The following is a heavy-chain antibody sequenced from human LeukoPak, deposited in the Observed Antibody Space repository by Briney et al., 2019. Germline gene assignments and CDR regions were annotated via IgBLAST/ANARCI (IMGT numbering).Heavy chain of an antibody. CDR3: ARGGSYLSAFDI. D-gene: IGHD1-26*01. CDR1: GFSFRTYG. V-gene: IGHV3-30*02. CDR2: IQYDGSNK. Sequence: GGSLRLSCAASGFSFRTYGMHWVRQAPGKGLDWVAFIQYDGSNKYYSDSVKGRSTISRDNSKNTLYLQMNSLRAEDTAVYYCARGGSYLSAFDIWGQGTMVTVSS. J-gene: IGHJ3*02.